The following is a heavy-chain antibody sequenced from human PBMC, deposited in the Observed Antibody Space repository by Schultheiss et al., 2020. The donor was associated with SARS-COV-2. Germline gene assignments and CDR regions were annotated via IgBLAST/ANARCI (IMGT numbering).Heavy chain of an antibody. CDR3: ARDPQHYDSSGYYYVADAFDI. CDR2: ISYDGSNK. Sequence: GGSLRLSCAASGFTFSSYAMHWVRQAPGKGLEWVAVISYDGSNKYYADSVKCRFTISRDNSKNTLYLQMNSLRAEDTAVYYCARDPQHYDSSGYYYVADAFDIWGQGTMVTVSS. D-gene: IGHD3-22*01. CDR1: GFTFSSYA. V-gene: IGHV3-30-3*01. J-gene: IGHJ3*02.